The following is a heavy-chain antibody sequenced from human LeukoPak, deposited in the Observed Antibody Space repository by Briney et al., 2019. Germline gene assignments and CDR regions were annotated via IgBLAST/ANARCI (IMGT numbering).Heavy chain of an antibody. Sequence: GGSLRLSCAASGFTFDDYAMHWVRQAPGKGLEWVLGISWNSGSIGYADSVKGRFTISRDNAKNSLYLQMNSLRAEDTAVYYCAKDQSIVGATSYFDYWGQGTLVTVSS. D-gene: IGHD1-26*01. CDR1: GFTFDDYA. CDR2: ISWNSGSI. V-gene: IGHV3-9*01. J-gene: IGHJ4*02. CDR3: AKDQSIVGATSYFDY.